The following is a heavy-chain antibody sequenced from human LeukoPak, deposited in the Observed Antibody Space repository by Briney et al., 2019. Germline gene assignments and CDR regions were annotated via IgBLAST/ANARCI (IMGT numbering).Heavy chain of an antibody. J-gene: IGHJ4*02. D-gene: IGHD1-26*01. CDR2: IYISGST. CDR3: ARGGWELELDY. Sequence: SQTLSLTCTVTGGSISNYYWSWIRQPPGKGLEWIGYIYISGSTNCNPSLKSRVTMSRDTSKNRFSLKLSSATAADTAVYYCARGGWELELDYWGQGILVTVSS. CDR1: GGSISNYY. V-gene: IGHV4-59*01.